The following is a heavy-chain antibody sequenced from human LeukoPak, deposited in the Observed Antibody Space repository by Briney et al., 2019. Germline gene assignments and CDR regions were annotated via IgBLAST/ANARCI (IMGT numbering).Heavy chain of an antibody. D-gene: IGHD6-19*01. J-gene: IGHJ5*02. V-gene: IGHV1-69*05. Sequence: ASVKVSCKASGGTFSSYAISWVRQAPGQGLEWMGGIIPIFGTANYAQKFQGRVTITTDESTSTAYMELCSLRSEDTAVYYCARAIAVAGKGGWFDPWGQGTLVTVSS. CDR1: GGTFSSYA. CDR3: ARAIAVAGKGGWFDP. CDR2: IIPIFGTA.